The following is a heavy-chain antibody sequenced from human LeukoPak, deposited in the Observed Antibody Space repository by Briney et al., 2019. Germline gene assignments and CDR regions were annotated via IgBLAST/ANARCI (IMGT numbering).Heavy chain of an antibody. V-gene: IGHV4-59*01. CDR2: IYYSGST. Sequence: SETLSLTCTVSDGSINGYYWSWIRQPPGKGLEWIGYIYYSGSTNYNPSLKSRVTISVDTSKNQFSLKLSSVTAADTAVYYCAREAPGSLVRSSWYDYWGQGTLVTVSS. CDR3: AREAPGSLVRSSWYDY. D-gene: IGHD6-13*01. J-gene: IGHJ4*02. CDR1: DGSINGYY.